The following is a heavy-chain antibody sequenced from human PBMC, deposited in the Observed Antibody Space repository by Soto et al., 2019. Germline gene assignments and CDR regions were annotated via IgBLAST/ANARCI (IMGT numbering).Heavy chain of an antibody. CDR3: GRHHLGALAVEL. V-gene: IGHV4-39*01. CDR1: GGAIASSPAY. J-gene: IGHJ4*02. CDR2: IFYSGRT. Sequence: PSETLSLTCTVSGGAIASSPAYWGWIRRPPGKGLEWIGTIFYSGRTYYNMSFNSRVAFSVDTSKNQFSLTLKSVTAADTAVYYCGRHHLGALAVELWGQGTLVTVSS. D-gene: IGHD1-26*01.